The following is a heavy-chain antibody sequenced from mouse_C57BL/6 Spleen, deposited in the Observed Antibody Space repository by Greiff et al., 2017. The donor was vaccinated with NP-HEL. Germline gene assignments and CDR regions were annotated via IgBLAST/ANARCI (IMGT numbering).Heavy chain of an antibody. V-gene: IGHV1-69*01. CDR2: IDPSDSYT. Sequence: QVQLQQPGAELVMPGASVKLSCKASGYTFTSYWMHWVKQRPGQGLEWIGEIDPSDSYTNYNQKFKGKSTLTVDKSSSTAYMQLSSLTSEDSAVYYCARGGDSSGLYYFDYWGQGTTLTVSS. CDR3: ARGGDSSGLYYFDY. CDR1: GYTFTSYW. J-gene: IGHJ2*01. D-gene: IGHD3-2*02.